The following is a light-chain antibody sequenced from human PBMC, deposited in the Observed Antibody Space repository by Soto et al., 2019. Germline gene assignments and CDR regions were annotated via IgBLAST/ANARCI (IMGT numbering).Light chain of an antibody. V-gene: IGKV1-6*01. Sequence: AIQMTQSPSTLSASLGASVTITCRASQGIRGDLGWYQQKPGKAPKLLISATSTLQSGVPSRFSGRGSGTNFTLPISSLQPEDFATYYCIQDFISPLTVGQGTKVDIK. CDR3: IQDFISPLT. J-gene: IGKJ1*01. CDR2: ATS. CDR1: QGIRGD.